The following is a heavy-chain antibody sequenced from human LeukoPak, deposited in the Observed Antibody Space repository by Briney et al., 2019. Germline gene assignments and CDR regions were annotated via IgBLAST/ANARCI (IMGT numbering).Heavy chain of an antibody. CDR2: IYYSGST. Sequence: SETLSLTCTVSGGSISSYYWSWIRQPPGKGLEWIGYIYYSGSTNYNPSLKSRVTISVDTSKNQFSLKLSSVTAADTAVYYCARRPYYYGSGSYYKNPVWFDPWGQGTLVTVSS. CDR1: GGSISSYY. V-gene: IGHV4-59*12. D-gene: IGHD3-10*01. J-gene: IGHJ5*02. CDR3: ARRPYYYGSGSYYKNPVWFDP.